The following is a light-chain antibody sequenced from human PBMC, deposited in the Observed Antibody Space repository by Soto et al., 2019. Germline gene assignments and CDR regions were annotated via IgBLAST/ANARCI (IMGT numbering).Light chain of an antibody. CDR2: DDS. J-gene: IGLJ2*01. V-gene: IGLV3-21*02. Sequence: SYELTQAPSMSVATGQTATITCGGNDIEGRVVHWYQQEPGQAPVLVVFDDSVRPSGIPERFSGASAGNTATLTITRVEAGDEADYYCQVWDTSPDHVIFGGGTKLTVL. CDR3: QVWDTSPDHVI. CDR1: DIEGRV.